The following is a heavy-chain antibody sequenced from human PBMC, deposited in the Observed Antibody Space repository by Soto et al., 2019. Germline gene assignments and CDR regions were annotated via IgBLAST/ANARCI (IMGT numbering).Heavy chain of an antibody. CDR2: IDPSDSYT. J-gene: IGHJ4*02. D-gene: IGHD5-18*01. CDR1: GYSFTSYW. Sequence: PGESLKISCKGSGYSFTSYWISWVRQMPGKGLEWMGRIDPSDSYTNYSPSFQGHVTISADKSISTAYLQWSTLKASDTAIYYCARRGYTYTDFDLWGQGTLVTVSS. CDR3: ARRGYTYTDFDL. V-gene: IGHV5-10-1*01.